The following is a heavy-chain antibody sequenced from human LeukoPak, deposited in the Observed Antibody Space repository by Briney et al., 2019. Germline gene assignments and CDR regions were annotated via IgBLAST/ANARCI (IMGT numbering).Heavy chain of an antibody. D-gene: IGHD6-19*01. Sequence: SETLSLTCAVYGGSFSGYYWSWIRQPPGKGLEWIGEINHSGSTNYNPSLKSRVTISVDTSKNQFSLKLSSVTAADTAVYYCASRAGSYYYYYYMDVWGKGTTVTVSS. CDR2: INHSGST. CDR3: ASRAGSYYYYYYMDV. J-gene: IGHJ6*03. V-gene: IGHV4-34*01. CDR1: GGSFSGYY.